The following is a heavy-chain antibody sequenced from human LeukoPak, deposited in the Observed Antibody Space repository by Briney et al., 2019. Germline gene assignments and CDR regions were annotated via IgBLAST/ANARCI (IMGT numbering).Heavy chain of an antibody. CDR2: ISTYNGNT. Sequence: ASVKVSCKASGYTFTSYAMNWVRQAPGQGLEWMGWISTYNGNTAYAQNFQGRITVTTDTPTNTAYMELRSLRSDDTAVYYCARGSPPRRNYDSSGYYSYYFDYWGQGTLVTVSS. V-gene: IGHV1-18*01. J-gene: IGHJ4*02. D-gene: IGHD3-22*01. CDR1: GYTFTSYA. CDR3: ARGSPPRRNYDSSGYYSYYFDY.